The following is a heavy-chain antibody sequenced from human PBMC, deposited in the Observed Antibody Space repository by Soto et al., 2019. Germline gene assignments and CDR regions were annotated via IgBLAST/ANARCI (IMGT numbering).Heavy chain of an antibody. CDR3: AKGAEGYVVSSLDS. D-gene: IGHD5-12*01. V-gene: IGHV3-23*04. CDR2: ITGTASST. J-gene: IGHJ4*02. Sequence: EVQLVESGGGFVQPGGSLRLSCAASGFRFSDFAMTWVRQAPGRGLEWVSAITGTASSTYYADSVKGRFTISRDNSKNTLYLQINSLRAEDTAIYYCAKGAEGYVVSSLDSWGQGTLVTVSS. CDR1: GFRFSDFA.